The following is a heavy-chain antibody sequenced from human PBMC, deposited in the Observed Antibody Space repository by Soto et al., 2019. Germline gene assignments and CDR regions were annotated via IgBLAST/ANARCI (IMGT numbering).Heavy chain of an antibody. CDR3: ARVAVHNQEYFQH. Sequence: QVQLQESGPGLVKPSETLSLTCTVSGGSISSYYWSWIRQPPGKGLEWIGYIYYSGSTNYNPSLKSRVTISVDTSKNQFSLKLSSVTAADTAVYYCARVAVHNQEYFQHWGQGTLVTVSS. CDR2: IYYSGST. CDR1: GGSISSYY. D-gene: IGHD2-15*01. V-gene: IGHV4-59*08. J-gene: IGHJ1*01.